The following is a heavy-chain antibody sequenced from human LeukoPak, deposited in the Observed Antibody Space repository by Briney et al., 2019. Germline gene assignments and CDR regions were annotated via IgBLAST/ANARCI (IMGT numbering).Heavy chain of an antibody. CDR1: GASISDYY. D-gene: IGHD6-19*01. CDR2: IYYTGST. CDR3: AREDPSGLYGFGL. J-gene: IGHJ4*02. V-gene: IGHV4-59*01. Sequence: SETLSLTCTVSGASISDYYWNWIRPSPGKGLGWIGYIYYTGSTRYNPSLKSRVTISVDTSKFQFSLKLISVTAADTAVYYCAREDPSGLYGFGLWGQGALVTVSS.